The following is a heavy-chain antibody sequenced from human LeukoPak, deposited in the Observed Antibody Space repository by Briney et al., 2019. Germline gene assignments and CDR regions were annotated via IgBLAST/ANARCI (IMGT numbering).Heavy chain of an antibody. CDR3: ARVSGGRTEYFDS. CDR2: ITGSSRLI. V-gene: IGHV3-48*04. D-gene: IGHD1/OR15-1a*01. J-gene: IGHJ4*02. CDR1: GFTFSSYS. Sequence: PGGSLRLSCAASGFTFSSYSMNWVRQAPGMGLQWVSYITGSSRLIYYADSVKGRFTISRDNAKTPLYLQMNSLRAEDTAVYYCARVSGGRTEYFDSWGQGTLVTVSS.